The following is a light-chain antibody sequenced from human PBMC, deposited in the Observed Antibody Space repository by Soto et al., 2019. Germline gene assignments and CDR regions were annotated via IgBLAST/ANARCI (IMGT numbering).Light chain of an antibody. V-gene: IGLV2-8*01. CDR1: SSDVGGYNY. CDR3: NSHAGSNVYV. Sequence: QSALTQPPSASGSPGQSVTISCTGTSSDVGGYNYVSWYQQHPGKAPKLMIYEVSKRPSGVPDRFSGSKSGNTASLTVSGLQAEDEADYYWNSHAGSNVYVFGTGTMLTVL. CDR2: EVS. J-gene: IGLJ1*01.